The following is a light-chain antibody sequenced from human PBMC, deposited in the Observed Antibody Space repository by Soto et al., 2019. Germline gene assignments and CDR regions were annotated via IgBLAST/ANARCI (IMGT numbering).Light chain of an antibody. CDR1: QSVLYSSNNENY. CDR3: HKYYNMWT. J-gene: IGKJ1*01. CDR2: WAS. V-gene: IGKV4-1*01. Sequence: DIVLTQSPDSLAVSLGERATINCKSSQSVLYSSNNENYLAWYQQKPGQPPKLLIYWASIRESGVPDRFSGSGSWTDFTLTISSLQAEDVAVYYGHKYYNMWTFGQGTKVEIK.